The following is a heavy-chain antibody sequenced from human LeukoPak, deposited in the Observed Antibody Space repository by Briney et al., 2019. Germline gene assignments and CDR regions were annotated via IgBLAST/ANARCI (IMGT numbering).Heavy chain of an antibody. CDR2: VSYDGANE. CDR1: GFSFSTYG. D-gene: IGHD2-21*02. CDR3: AKEDTPVVTAHLDY. V-gene: IGHV3-30*18. Sequence: GGSLRLSCAAAGFSFSTYGMHWVRQAPDKGLGWGAVVSYDGANEYYADSVKGRFTISRDDSRSTLYLQMNSLRPEDPAVYYCAKEDTPVVTAHLDYWGQGTLVTVSS. J-gene: IGHJ4*02.